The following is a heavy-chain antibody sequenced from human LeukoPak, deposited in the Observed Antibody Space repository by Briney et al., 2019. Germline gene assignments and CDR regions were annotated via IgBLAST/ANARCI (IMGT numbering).Heavy chain of an antibody. CDR2: MNPNSGNT. CDR1: GYTFTSYD. Sequence: GASVKVSCKASGYTFTSYDINWVRQATGQGLEWMGWMNPNSGNTGYAQKFQGRVTITRNTSISTAYMELSSLRSEDTAVYYCARARGYYYYYYMDVWGKGTTVTVSS. V-gene: IGHV1-8*03. D-gene: IGHD3-16*01. J-gene: IGHJ6*03. CDR3: ARARGYYYYYYMDV.